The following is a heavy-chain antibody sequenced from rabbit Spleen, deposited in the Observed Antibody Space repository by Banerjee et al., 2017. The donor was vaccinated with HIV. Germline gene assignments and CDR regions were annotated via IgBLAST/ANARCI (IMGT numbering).Heavy chain of an antibody. CDR2: IYTANGKT. J-gene: IGHJ4*01. Sequence: QEQLVESGGGLVQPEGSLALTCTASGFSFSSSYYMSWVRQAPGKGLEWIGCIYTANGKTHYASWAKGRFTISKTSSTTVTLQMTSLTAADTATYFCARDDGTGDYLDGNFKLWGPGTLVTVS. CDR1: GFSFSSSYY. D-gene: IGHD2-1*01. CDR3: ARDDGTGDYLDGNFKL. V-gene: IGHV1S45*01.